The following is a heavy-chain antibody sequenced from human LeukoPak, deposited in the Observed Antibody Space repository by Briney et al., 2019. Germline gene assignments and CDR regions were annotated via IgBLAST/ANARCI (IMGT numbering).Heavy chain of an antibody. CDR2: INPNSGGT. D-gene: IGHD3-22*01. CDR1: GYTFTGYY. Sequence: ASVKVSCKASGYTFTGYYMHWVRQAPGQGLEWMGWINPNSGGTNYAQKFQGRVTMTRDMSTSTVYMEPSSLRSEDTAVYYCARDSGSGYQFDYWGQGTLVTVSS. J-gene: IGHJ4*02. V-gene: IGHV1-2*02. CDR3: ARDSGSGYQFDY.